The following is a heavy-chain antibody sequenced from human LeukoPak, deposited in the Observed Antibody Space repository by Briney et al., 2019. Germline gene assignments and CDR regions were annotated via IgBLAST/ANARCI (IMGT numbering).Heavy chain of an antibody. CDR2: INHSGST. CDR1: GGSFRGHY. CDR3: ARGRVAAAAPPFDY. J-gene: IGHJ4*02. D-gene: IGHD6-13*01. Sequence: SETLSLTCAVYGGSFRGHYWSWIRQPPGKGLEWIGEINHSGSTNYNPSLKSRVTISVDTSKNQFSLKLSSVTAADTAVYYCARGRVAAAAPPFDYWGQGTLVTVSS. V-gene: IGHV4-34*01.